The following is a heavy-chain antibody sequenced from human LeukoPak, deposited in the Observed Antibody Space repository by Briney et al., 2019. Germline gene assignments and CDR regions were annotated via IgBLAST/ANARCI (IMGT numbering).Heavy chain of an antibody. CDR3: ARSITIFGVVIDAFDI. CDR1: GFTFSGYT. CDR2: ISSSSSYI. Sequence: GGSLRLSCAASGFTFSGYTMNWVRQAPGKGLEWVSSISSSSSYIYYADSVKGRFTISRDNAKDSLYLQMNSLRAEDTAVYYCARSITIFGVVIDAFDIWGQGTMVTVS. V-gene: IGHV3-21*04. D-gene: IGHD3-3*01. J-gene: IGHJ3*02.